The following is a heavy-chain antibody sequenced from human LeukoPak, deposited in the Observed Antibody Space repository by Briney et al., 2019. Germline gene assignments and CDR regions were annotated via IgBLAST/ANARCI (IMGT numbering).Heavy chain of an antibody. Sequence: SQTLSLTCAISGDSVSSNSAVWNWIRQSPSRGLEWLGRTYYRSKWYNDYAVSMKSRITINPDTSKNQFSLQLNSVTPEDTAAYFCASLITASETGFDFWGQGTLVTVSS. CDR1: GDSVSSNSAV. J-gene: IGHJ4*02. CDR2: TYYRSKWYN. D-gene: IGHD3-10*01. V-gene: IGHV6-1*01. CDR3: ASLITASETGFDF.